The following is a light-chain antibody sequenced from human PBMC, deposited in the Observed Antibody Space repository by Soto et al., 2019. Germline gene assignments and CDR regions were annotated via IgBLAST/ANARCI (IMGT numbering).Light chain of an antibody. J-gene: IGLJ2*01. Sequence: SYELTQPPSVSVAPGKTARITCGGTNIGSKSVHWYQQKPGQAPVLVIYYDSDRPSGIPERFSGSNSGNTATLTISRVEAGDEADYYCQVWDSSSDPYVVFGGGTQLTVL. CDR2: YDS. V-gene: IGLV3-21*04. CDR3: QVWDSSSDPYVV. CDR1: NIGSKS.